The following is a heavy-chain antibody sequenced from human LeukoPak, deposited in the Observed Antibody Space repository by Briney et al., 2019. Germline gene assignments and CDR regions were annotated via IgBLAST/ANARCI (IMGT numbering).Heavy chain of an antibody. CDR3: AKDNWVATRGHYGFDY. CDR1: GFAFDDYA. CDR2: IRGDGSTP. Sequence: PGGSLRLSCAASGFAFDDYAMHWDRRPQGMGLEYVSLIRGDGSTPYYADSVKGRFTISRDNSNNSLFLQMNSLRTEDTALYYCAKDNWVATRGHYGFDYWGQGTLVTVSS. V-gene: IGHV3-43*02. J-gene: IGHJ4*02. D-gene: IGHD5-12*01.